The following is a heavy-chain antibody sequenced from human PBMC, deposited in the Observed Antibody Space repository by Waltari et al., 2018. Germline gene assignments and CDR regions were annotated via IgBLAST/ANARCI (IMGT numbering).Heavy chain of an antibody. CDR3: ARSGEMKGTVDY. CDR1: GGTFSTYT. J-gene: IGHJ4*02. CDR2: SIPFLGIS. D-gene: IGHD1-1*01. Sequence: HVQLEQSGAEVKKPGSSVKVSCKASGGTFSTYTVTWVRQAPGQGLEWMGSSIPFLGISNYAQSLQARLTITVDQSTNTGYMELNNLRPEDTGVYYCARSGEMKGTVDYWGQGTLVTVSS. V-gene: IGHV1-69*02.